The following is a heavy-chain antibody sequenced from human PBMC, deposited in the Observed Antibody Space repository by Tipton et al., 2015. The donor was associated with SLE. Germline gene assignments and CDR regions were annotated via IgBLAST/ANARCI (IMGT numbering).Heavy chain of an antibody. CDR1: GGSISSSSYY. Sequence: TLSLTCTVSGGSISSSSYYWGWIRQPPGKGLEWIGSIYYSGSTYYNPSLKSRVTISVDTSKNQFSLKLTSVTAADTAVYYCARLFGASSWSEPDYWGQGTLVTVSS. J-gene: IGHJ4*02. CDR3: ARLFGASSWSEPDY. CDR2: IYYSGST. D-gene: IGHD6-13*01. V-gene: IGHV4-39*01.